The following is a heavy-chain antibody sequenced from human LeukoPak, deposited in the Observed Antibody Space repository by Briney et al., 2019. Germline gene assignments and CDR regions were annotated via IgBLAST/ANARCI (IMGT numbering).Heavy chain of an antibody. CDR3: ARDLEYYDSSGYRGDYFDY. D-gene: IGHD3-22*01. CDR2: IYYIGST. CDR1: GGSISSYY. J-gene: IGHJ4*02. Sequence: PSETLSLTCTVSGGSISSYYWSWIRQPPGKGLEWIGYIYYIGSTNYNPSLKSRVTISVDTSNNQFSLKLNSVTAADTAVYYCARDLEYYDSSGYRGDYFDYWGPGILVTVSS. V-gene: IGHV4-59*01.